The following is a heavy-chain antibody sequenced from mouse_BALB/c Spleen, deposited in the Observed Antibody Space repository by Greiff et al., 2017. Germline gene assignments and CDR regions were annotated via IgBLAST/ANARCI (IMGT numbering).Heavy chain of an antibody. D-gene: IGHD2-14*01. Sequence: EVKLVESGPGLVKPSQSLSLTCTVTGYSITSDYAWNWIRQFPGNKLEWMGYISYSGSTSYNPSLKSRISITRDTSKNQFFLQLNSVTTEDTATYYCARNRRYDEGAMDYWGQGTSVTVSS. CDR3: ARNRRYDEGAMDY. J-gene: IGHJ4*01. CDR1: GYSITSDYA. V-gene: IGHV3-2*02. CDR2: ISYSGST.